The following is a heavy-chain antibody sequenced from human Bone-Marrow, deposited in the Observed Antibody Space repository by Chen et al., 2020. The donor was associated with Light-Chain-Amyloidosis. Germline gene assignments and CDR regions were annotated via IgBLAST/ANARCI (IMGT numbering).Heavy chain of an antibody. CDR2: IYTSGST. CDR3: ARPATPIGRIWFDP. V-gene: IGHV4-39*01. CDR1: GYSIDNYFYY. Sequence: QLQLQESGPGLVRPSETLSLTCTVSGYSIDNYFYYWGWIRQAPGKGLEWIGTIYTSGSTYYNPSLKSRVAMSVDTSKKQFSLILNSVTAADTAMYYCARPATPIGRIWFDPWGQGILVTVSS. D-gene: IGHD2-15*01. J-gene: IGHJ5*02.